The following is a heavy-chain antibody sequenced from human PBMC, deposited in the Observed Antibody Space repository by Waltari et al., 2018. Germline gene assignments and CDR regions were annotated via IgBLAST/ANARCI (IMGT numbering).Heavy chain of an antibody. CDR3: ARDEGIAAAEHTPANYYYYGMDV. J-gene: IGHJ6*02. CDR1: GFTVSSNY. Sequence: EVQLVESGGGLIQPGGSLRLSCAASGFTVSSNYMSWARQAHGKGLERVSVIYSGVSTYYADSVKGRFTISRDNSKNTLYLQMNSLRAEDTAVYYCARDEGIAAAEHTPANYYYYGMDVWGQGTTVTVSS. V-gene: IGHV3-53*01. CDR2: IYSGVST. D-gene: IGHD6-13*01.